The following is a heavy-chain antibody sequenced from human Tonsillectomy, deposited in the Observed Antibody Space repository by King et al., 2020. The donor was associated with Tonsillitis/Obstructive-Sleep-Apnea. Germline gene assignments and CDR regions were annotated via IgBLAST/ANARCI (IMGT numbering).Heavy chain of an antibody. D-gene: IGHD2-8*02. CDR2: IWYDGSNK. CDR3: ARGGTVYWGDY. J-gene: IGHJ4*02. V-gene: IGHV3-33*01. Sequence: VQLVESGGGVVQPGRSLRLSCAASGFTFSSYGMHWVRQAPGKGLEWVAVIWYDGSNKYYADSVKGRFTISRDNSKNTLYLQMNSLRAEDTAVYYCARGGTVYWGDYWVQGTLVTVSS. CDR1: GFTFSSYG.